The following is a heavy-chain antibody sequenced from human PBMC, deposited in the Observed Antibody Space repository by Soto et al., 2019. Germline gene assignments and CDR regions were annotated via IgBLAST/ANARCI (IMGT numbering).Heavy chain of an antibody. CDR3: ARGASAYYSYYGVDV. J-gene: IGHJ6*02. CDR2: IYHSGST. Sequence: QLQLQESGSGLVKPSQTLSLTCAVSGSSISSGGYSWSWIRQPPGKGLEWIGYIYHSGSTYYNPSLKSRVTKSVDRAKNQFPLKLSSVTAADTAVYYCARGASAYYSYYGVDVWGPGTTITVSS. CDR1: GSSISSGGYS. V-gene: IGHV4-30-2*01.